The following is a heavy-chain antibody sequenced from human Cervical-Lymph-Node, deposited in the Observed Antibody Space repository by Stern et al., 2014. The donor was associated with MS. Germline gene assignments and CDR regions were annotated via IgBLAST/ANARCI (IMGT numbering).Heavy chain of an antibody. V-gene: IGHV1-69*06. D-gene: IGHD5-24*01. CDR1: GGTFITHA. CDR3: ATDGEMTTIGLQY. J-gene: IGHJ4*02. Sequence: VQLVESGAEVRKPGSSVRVSCKASGGTFITHAFNWVRQAPGQGLEWMGGIIPLFGSAHYAQQFQGRVTLVADRSTSTAYMELTNLRSEDTAVYYCATDGEMTTIGLQYWGQGTLVTVSS. CDR2: IIPLFGSA.